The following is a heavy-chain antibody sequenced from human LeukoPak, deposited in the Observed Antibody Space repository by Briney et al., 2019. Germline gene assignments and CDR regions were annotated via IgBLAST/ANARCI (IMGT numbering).Heavy chain of an antibody. CDR2: IYYSGST. Sequence: PSQTLSLTCTVSGGSISSGGYYWSWIRQHPGKGLEWIGYIYYSGSTYYNPSLKSRVTISVDTSKNQFSLKLSSVTAADTAVYYCAREHAPWSEPDCSGGSCYSGYYYYYGMDVWGQGTTVTVSS. D-gene: IGHD2-15*01. CDR3: AREHAPWSEPDCSGGSCYSGYYYYYGMDV. CDR1: GGSISSGGYY. J-gene: IGHJ6*02. V-gene: IGHV4-31*03.